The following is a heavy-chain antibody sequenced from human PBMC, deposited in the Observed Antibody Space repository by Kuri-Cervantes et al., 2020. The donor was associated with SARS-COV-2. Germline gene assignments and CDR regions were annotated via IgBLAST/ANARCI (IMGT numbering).Heavy chain of an antibody. D-gene: IGHD3-22*01. J-gene: IGHJ3*02. CDR2: ISYSGTT. CDR3: ARSTPFRRLVVISQGGAFDI. CDR1: GASISSSNYY. Sequence: SETLSLTCTVSGASISSSNYYWGWIRQPPGKGLEWIGSISYSGTTSHNPSLKSRVTISLDTSKNQFSLRLTSVTAADSAVYYCARSTPFRRLVVISQGGAFDIWGQGTMVTVSS. V-gene: IGHV4-39*01.